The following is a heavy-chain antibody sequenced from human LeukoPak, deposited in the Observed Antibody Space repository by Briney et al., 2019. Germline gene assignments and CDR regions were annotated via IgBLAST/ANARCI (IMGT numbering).Heavy chain of an antibody. D-gene: IGHD3-3*01. J-gene: IGHJ6*02. V-gene: IGHV3-48*03. Sequence: PGGSLRLSCAASGFTFSSYEMNWVRQAPGKGLEWVSYISSSGSTIYYADSVKGRFTISRDNAKNSLYLQMNSLRAEDTAVYYCARDYTIFGVVIISYYYYGMDVWGQGTTVTVSS. CDR1: GFTFSSYE. CDR2: ISSSGSTI. CDR3: ARDYTIFGVVIISYYYYGMDV.